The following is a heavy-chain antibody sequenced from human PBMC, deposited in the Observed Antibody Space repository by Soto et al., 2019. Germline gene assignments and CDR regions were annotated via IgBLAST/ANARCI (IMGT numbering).Heavy chain of an antibody. J-gene: IGHJ4*02. Sequence: QVQLVQSGAEVKKPGSSVKVSCKSSGGTFSSSTISWVRQAPGQGLEWMGRISPILGIANYAQKFQGRVTTTADQTTSTAYMALSSLRSEDTAVYYWARPDCSSTSCYASPFDYWGQGTLVTLSS. CDR1: GGTFSSST. CDR3: ARPDCSSTSCYASPFDY. CDR2: ISPILGIA. D-gene: IGHD2-2*01. V-gene: IGHV1-69*02.